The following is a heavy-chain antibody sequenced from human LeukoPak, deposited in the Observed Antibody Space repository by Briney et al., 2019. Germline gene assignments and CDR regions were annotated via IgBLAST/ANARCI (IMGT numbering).Heavy chain of an antibody. CDR2: IYSGGST. Sequence: PGGSLRLSCAVSGFTVSSNYMSWVRQAPGTGLEWVSVIYSGGSTDYADSVKGRFTISRDNSKNTLYLQMNSLRAEDTAVYYCASFGDWLYPNWFDPWGQGTLVTVSS. J-gene: IGHJ5*02. CDR1: GFTVSSNY. CDR3: ASFGDWLYPNWFDP. D-gene: IGHD3/OR15-3a*01. V-gene: IGHV3-66*01.